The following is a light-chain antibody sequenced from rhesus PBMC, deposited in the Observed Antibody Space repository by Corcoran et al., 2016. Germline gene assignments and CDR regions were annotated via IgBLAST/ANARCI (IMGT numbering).Light chain of an antibody. CDR3: YQHSSGYS. V-gene: IGKV3-10*01. J-gene: IGKJ2*01. CDR1: QSVSSY. Sequence: QVILTQSPATLSLSPGERATLSCRASQSVSSYLAWYQQKPGQAPRLLIFGSPSRATGIPDRFSGSGSGTDFPLTISNREPEDVGVYHCYQHSSGYSFGQGTKVEIK. CDR2: GSP.